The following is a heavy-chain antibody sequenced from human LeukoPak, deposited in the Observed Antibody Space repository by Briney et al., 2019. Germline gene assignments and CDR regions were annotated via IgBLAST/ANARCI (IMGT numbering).Heavy chain of an antibody. V-gene: IGHV3-7*01. J-gene: IGHJ4*02. CDR2: IKQDGSEK. D-gene: IGHD3-10*01. CDR3: ARDGYYGSGSYWRGYYFDY. Sequence: PGGSLRLSCAASGFTFSSYWMSWVRQAPGKGLEWVANIKQDGSEKYYVDSVKGRSTISRDNVKNSLYLQMNSLRAEDTAVYYCARDGYYGSGSYWRGYYFDYWGQGTLVTVSS. CDR1: GFTFSSYW.